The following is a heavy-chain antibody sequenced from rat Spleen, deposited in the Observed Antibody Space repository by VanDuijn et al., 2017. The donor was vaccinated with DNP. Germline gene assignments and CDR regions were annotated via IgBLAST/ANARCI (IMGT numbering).Heavy chain of an antibody. J-gene: IGHJ4*01. CDR1: GYSLTSYG. CDR2: ISSGGST. V-gene: IGHV2S12*01. Sequence: VQLKESGPGLAQPSQTLSLTCTVSGYSLTSYGVSWVRQPPGKGLEWIAAISSGGSTYYNSVFKSRLSISRDTSKSQVFLKMNSLQTEDTAIYYCTREGSLAMDAWGQGTSVIVSS. CDR3: TREGSLAMDA. D-gene: IGHD1-11*01.